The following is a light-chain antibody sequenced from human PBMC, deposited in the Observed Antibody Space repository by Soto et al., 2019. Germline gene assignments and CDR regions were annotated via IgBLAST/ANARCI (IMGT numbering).Light chain of an antibody. CDR3: QQYGSSSWT. CDR2: GTS. J-gene: IGKJ1*01. CDR1: QSVSSSY. V-gene: IGKV3-20*01. Sequence: EIVLTQSPGTLPLSPGERATLSCRASQSVSSSYLAWYQQKPGQAPRLLIYGTSSRATAIPDRFSGSGSGTDFTLTISRLEPEDFAVYYCQQYGSSSWTFGQGIKV.